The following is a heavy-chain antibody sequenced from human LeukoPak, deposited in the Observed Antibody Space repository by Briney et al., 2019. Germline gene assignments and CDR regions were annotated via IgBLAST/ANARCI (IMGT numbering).Heavy chain of an antibody. CDR1: GFNFNPYA. CDR3: ARNYDSSGYYFWFDP. CDR2: IWYDGSNK. J-gene: IGHJ5*02. V-gene: IGHV3-33*08. D-gene: IGHD3-22*01. Sequence: GGSLRLSCAASGFNFNPYAMSWVRQAPGKGLEWVAVIWYDGSNKYYADSVKGRFTISRDNSKNTLYLQMNSLRAEDTAVYYCARNYDSSGYYFWFDPWGQGTLVTVSS.